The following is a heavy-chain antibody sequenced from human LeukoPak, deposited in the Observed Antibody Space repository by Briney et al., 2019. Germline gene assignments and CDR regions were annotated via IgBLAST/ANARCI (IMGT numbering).Heavy chain of an antibody. Sequence: HPGGSLRLSCAASGFTFSSYWMSWVRQAPGKGLEWVANIKQDGSEKYYVDSVKGRFTISRDNAKNSLYLQMNSLRAEDTAVYYCARVPGRRLDFWSGYPYFDYWGQGTLVTVSS. J-gene: IGHJ4*02. V-gene: IGHV3-7*01. CDR3: ARVPGRRLDFWSGYPYFDY. D-gene: IGHD3-3*01. CDR2: IKQDGSEK. CDR1: GFTFSSYW.